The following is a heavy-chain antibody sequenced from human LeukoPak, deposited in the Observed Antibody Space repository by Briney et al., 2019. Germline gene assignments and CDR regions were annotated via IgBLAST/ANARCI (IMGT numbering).Heavy chain of an antibody. CDR2: VSGSGGRT. V-gene: IGHV3-23*01. CDR1: GFAFIAYA. Sequence: GGSLRLSCVASGFAFIAYALSWVRHTPGKGLEWVSTVSGSGGRTFYADSVKVRFTISRDNSKKTVFLQMNSLRVDDTAVYYCAKGEAAIPCAHHGDVVTTTLDGFDIWGQGSMVTVSS. J-gene: IGHJ3*02. CDR3: AKGEAAIPCAHHGDVVTTTLDGFDI. D-gene: IGHD2-21*02.